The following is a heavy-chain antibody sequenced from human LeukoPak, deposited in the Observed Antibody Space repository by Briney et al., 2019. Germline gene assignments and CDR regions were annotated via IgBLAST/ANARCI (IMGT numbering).Heavy chain of an antibody. Sequence: SQTLSLTCTVSGDSISSGDYYWSWIRQPAGKGLEWIGRIYTSGSTNYNPSLESRVTISVDTSKNQFSLKLSSVTAADTAVYYCARAGVAARRRSDYYYYMDVWGKGTTVTVSS. CDR2: IYTSGST. D-gene: IGHD6-6*01. CDR3: ARAGVAARRRSDYYYYMDV. J-gene: IGHJ6*03. CDR1: GDSISSGDYY. V-gene: IGHV4-61*02.